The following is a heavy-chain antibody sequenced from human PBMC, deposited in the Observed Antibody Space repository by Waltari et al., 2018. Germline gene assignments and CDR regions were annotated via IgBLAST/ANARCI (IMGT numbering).Heavy chain of an antibody. CDR3: AREIAVAGTPLDY. D-gene: IGHD6-19*01. V-gene: IGHV1-69*04. CDR2: IIPSLGIA. CDR1: GGTFSSYA. J-gene: IGHJ4*02. Sequence: QVQLVQSGAEVKKPGSSVKVSCKASGGTFSSYAISWVRQAPGQGLEWMGGIIPSLGIANYAQKFQGRVTITADESTSTAYMELSSLRSEDTAVYYCAREIAVAGTPLDYWGQGTLVTVSS.